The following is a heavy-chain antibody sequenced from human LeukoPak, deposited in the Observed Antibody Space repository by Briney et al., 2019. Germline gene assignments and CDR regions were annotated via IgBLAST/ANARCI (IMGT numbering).Heavy chain of an antibody. CDR2: ISSSSSYI. D-gene: IGHD3-10*01. Sequence: GGSLRLSCAASGFTFSSYSMNWVRQAPGKGLEWVSSISSSSSYIYYADSVKGRFTISRDNAKNSLYLQMNSLRAEDTAVYYCARDRSGSRNDAFDIWGQGTMVTVSS. CDR1: GFTFSSYS. V-gene: IGHV3-21*01. CDR3: ARDRSGSRNDAFDI. J-gene: IGHJ3*02.